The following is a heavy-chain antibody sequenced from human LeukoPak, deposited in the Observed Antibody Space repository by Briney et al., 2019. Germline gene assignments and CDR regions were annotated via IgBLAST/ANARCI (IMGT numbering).Heavy chain of an antibody. V-gene: IGHV4-39*07. CDR2: IYYSGST. D-gene: IGHD3-10*01. J-gene: IGHJ6*02. Sequence: SETLSLTCTVSGDSISSSSYYWGWIRQPPGKGLEWIGSIYYSGSTYYNPSLKSRVTISVDTSKNQFSLKLSSVTAADTAVYYCARDRNTMVYYYGMDVWGQGTTVTASS. CDR1: GDSISSSSYY. CDR3: ARDRNTMVYYYGMDV.